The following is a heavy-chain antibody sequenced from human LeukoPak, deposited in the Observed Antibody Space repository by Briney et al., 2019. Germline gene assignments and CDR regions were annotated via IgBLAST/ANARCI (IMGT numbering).Heavy chain of an antibody. Sequence: GGSLRLSCAASGFTFSSYGMHWVRQAPGKGLEWVAVIWYDGSNKYYADSVKGRFTISRDNSKNTLYLQMNSLRAEDTAVHYCARDRYSSGWSNDFDYWGQGTLVTVSS. J-gene: IGHJ4*02. CDR3: ARDRYSSGWSNDFDY. D-gene: IGHD6-19*01. CDR2: IWYDGSNK. V-gene: IGHV3-33*01. CDR1: GFTFSSYG.